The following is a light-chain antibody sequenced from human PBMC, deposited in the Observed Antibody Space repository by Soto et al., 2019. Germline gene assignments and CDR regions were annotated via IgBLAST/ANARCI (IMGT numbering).Light chain of an antibody. CDR2: GVT. CDR3: SSFTSNRIYV. CDR1: HNDIGTYDY. V-gene: IGLV2-14*03. Sequence: QSALTQPTSVSGSPGQSITISCTGNHNDIGTYDYVSWYQQHPGRAPRLLIHGVTTRPSGISDRFSASKSGLTASLTISGFQPEDEADYYCSSFTSNRIYVFGPGTKVTVL. J-gene: IGLJ1*01.